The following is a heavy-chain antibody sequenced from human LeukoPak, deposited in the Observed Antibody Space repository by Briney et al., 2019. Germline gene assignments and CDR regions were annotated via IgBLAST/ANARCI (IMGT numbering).Heavy chain of an antibody. V-gene: IGHV1-2*02. CDR3: ARGSIAVAGTGVDY. CDR2: INPNSGGT. CDR1: GYTFTGYY. D-gene: IGHD6-19*01. J-gene: IGHJ4*02. Sequence: GASVKVSCKASGYTFTGYYMHWVRQAPGQGLEWMGWINPNSGGTNYAQKFQGRVTVTRDTSISTAYMELSRLRSDDTAVYYCARGSIAVAGTGVDYWGQGTLVTVSS.